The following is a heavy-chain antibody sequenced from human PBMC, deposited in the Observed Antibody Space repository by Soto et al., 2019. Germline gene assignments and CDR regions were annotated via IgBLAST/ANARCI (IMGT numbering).Heavy chain of an antibody. CDR1: GFSLSTSGVG. CDR3: AHRRPYCSSTSCFEHFDY. D-gene: IGHD2-2*01. J-gene: IGHJ4*02. CDR2: IYWDDDK. Sequence: QITLKESGPPLVNPTQTLTLTCTFSGFSLSTSGVGVGWIRQPPGKALEWLALIYWDDDKRYSPSLKSRLTITKDTSKNQVVLTMTNMDPVDTATYYCAHRRPYCSSTSCFEHFDYWGQGTLVTVSS. V-gene: IGHV2-5*02.